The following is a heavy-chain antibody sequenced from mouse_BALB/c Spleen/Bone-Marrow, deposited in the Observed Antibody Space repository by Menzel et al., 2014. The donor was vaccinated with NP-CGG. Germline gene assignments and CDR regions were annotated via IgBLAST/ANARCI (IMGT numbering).Heavy chain of an antibody. CDR2: IRNKANGYTT. V-gene: IGHV7-3*02. CDR3: ARDRRYDLAWFAY. Sequence: EVQLQQSGGGLVQPGGSLRLSCATSGFTFTDYYMSWVRQPPGKALEWLGFIRNKANGYTTEYSASVKGRFTISRDNSQSILYLQMSTLRAEDSATYYCARDRRYDLAWFAYWGQGTLVTVSA. J-gene: IGHJ3*01. CDR1: GFTFTDYY. D-gene: IGHD2-14*01.